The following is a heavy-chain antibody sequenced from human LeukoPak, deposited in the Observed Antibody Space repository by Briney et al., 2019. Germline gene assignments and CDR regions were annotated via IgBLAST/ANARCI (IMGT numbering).Heavy chain of an antibody. V-gene: IGHV4-59*01. CDR2: IYYSGST. CDR3: AREVAGIQLFDY. Sequence: SETLSLTCTVSGGSISSYYWSWIRQPPGKGLEWIGYIYYSGSTNYNPSLKSRVTISVDTSKNQFSADTAVYYCAREVAGIQLFDYWGQGTLVTVSS. CDR1: GGSISSYY. J-gene: IGHJ4*02. D-gene: IGHD5-18*01.